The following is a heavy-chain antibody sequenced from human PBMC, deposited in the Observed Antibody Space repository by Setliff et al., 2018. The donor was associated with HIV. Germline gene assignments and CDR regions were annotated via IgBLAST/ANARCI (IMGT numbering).Heavy chain of an antibody. J-gene: IGHJ4*02. V-gene: IGHV4-39*07. CDR1: GCSISSSFHY. CDR2: LYYSGNT. D-gene: IGHD5-12*01. CDR3: AGRDGYNRYYFDF. Sequence: SETLSLTCTVSGCSISSSFHYWGWIRQPPGKGLEWIASLYYSGNTYYNPSLKSRVTILVDTSKNQFSLKVTSVTAADTAVYYCAGRDGYNRYYFDFWGQGTLVTVSS.